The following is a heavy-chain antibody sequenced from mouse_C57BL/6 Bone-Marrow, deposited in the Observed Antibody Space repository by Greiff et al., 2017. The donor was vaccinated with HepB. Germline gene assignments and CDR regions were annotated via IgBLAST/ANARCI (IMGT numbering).Heavy chain of an antibody. CDR1: GYTFTDYY. V-gene: IGHV1-26*01. CDR3: ARWDKWYFDV. CDR2: INPNNGGT. J-gene: IGHJ1*03. D-gene: IGHD4-1*01. Sequence: VQLQQSGPELVKPGASVKISCKASGYTFTDYYMNWVKQSHGKSLEWIGDINPNNGGTSYNQKFKGKATLTVDKSSSTAYMELRSLTSEDSAVYYCARWDKWYFDVWGTGTTVTVSS.